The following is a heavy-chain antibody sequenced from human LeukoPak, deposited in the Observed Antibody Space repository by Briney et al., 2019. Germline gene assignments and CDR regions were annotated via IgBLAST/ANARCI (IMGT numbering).Heavy chain of an antibody. CDR3: ARVFSLAVAAYFDL. Sequence: PGGSLRLSCAASGFTFSSYSMNWVRQAPGKGLEWVSYISSSSSTIYYADSVKGRFTISRDNAQNSLFLQMNSLRAEDTAVYFCARVFSLAVAAYFDLWGQGTLVTVSS. V-gene: IGHV3-48*04. D-gene: IGHD6-19*01. CDR2: ISSSSSTI. J-gene: IGHJ4*02. CDR1: GFTFSSYS.